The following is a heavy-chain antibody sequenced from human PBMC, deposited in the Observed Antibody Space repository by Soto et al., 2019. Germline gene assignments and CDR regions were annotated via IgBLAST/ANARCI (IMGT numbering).Heavy chain of an antibody. J-gene: IGHJ5*02. V-gene: IGHV1-18*01. Sequence: QVQLVQSGAEVKKPGASVKVSCKASGYTFTSYGISWVRQAPGQGLEWMGWISAYNGNTNYAQKLQGRGTMTTDTSTSTAYMELRSLRSDDTAVYYCAREVVLVPAAMRWFDPWGQGPLVPVSS. CDR3: AREVVLVPAAMRWFDP. CDR1: GYTFTSYG. CDR2: ISAYNGNT. D-gene: IGHD2-2*01.